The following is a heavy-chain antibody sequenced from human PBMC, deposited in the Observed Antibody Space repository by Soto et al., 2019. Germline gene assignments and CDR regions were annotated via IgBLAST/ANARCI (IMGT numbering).Heavy chain of an antibody. CDR1: GFTLRNSW. Sequence: PGGSLRLSCAASGFTLRNSWMGGVRQAPGKGLEWVGRIKSKTDGGTTDYAAPVKGRFTISRDDSKNTLYLQMNSLKTEDTAVYYCTTDPLDPGYSGYDWDYWGQGTLVTVSS. V-gene: IGHV3-15*01. CDR2: IKSKTDGGTT. D-gene: IGHD5-12*01. CDR3: TTDPLDPGYSGYDWDY. J-gene: IGHJ4*02.